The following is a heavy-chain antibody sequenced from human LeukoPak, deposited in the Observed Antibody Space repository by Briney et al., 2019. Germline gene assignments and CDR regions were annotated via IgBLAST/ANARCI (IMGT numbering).Heavy chain of an antibody. D-gene: IGHD3-22*01. V-gene: IGHV4-59*08. J-gene: IGHJ4*02. CDR3: AISEDDSSGYYSDY. Sequence: PSETLSLTCTASGGSISSYYWSWIRQPPGKGLEWIGYIYYSGSTNYNPSLKSRVTISVDTSKNQFSLKLSSVTAADTAVYYCAISEDDSSGYYSDYWGQGTPVTVSS. CDR2: IYYSGST. CDR1: GGSISSYY.